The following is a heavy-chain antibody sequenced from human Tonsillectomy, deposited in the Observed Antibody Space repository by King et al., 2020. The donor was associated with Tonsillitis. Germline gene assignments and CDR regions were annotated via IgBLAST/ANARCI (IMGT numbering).Heavy chain of an antibody. D-gene: IGHD3-9*01. CDR1: GFTFSSYS. CDR3: SRDPYYYILTGYHYGMHV. CDR2: ISSSSSYI. Sequence: VQLVESGGGLVKPGGSLRLSCAASGFTFSSYSMNWVRQAPGKGLEWVSSISSSSSYIYYAESVKGRFTISRDNAKNSLYLQMNSLRAEDKAVYYFSRDPYYYILTGYHYGMHVGGQGTTVTVSS. V-gene: IGHV3-21*01. J-gene: IGHJ6*02.